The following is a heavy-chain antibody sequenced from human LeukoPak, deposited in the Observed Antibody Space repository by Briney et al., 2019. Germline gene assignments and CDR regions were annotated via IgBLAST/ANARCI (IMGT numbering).Heavy chain of an antibody. V-gene: IGHV3-7*04. CDR1: GFTFSNYW. CDR3: ARGGGMRSWYDFDY. J-gene: IGHJ4*02. Sequence: GSLRLSCAASGFTFSNYWMSWVRQAPGKGLEFMANIKEAGSEKYYVDSVKGRFTISRDNDKNSVHLQMNNLRAEDTAVYYCARGGGMRSWYDFDYWXQGILVTVSS. D-gene: IGHD6-13*01. CDR2: IKEAGSEK.